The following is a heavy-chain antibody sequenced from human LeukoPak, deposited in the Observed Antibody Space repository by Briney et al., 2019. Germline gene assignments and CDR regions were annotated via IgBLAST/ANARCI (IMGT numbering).Heavy chain of an antibody. CDR3: ARDKAVTTEVTQHSQH. Sequence: ASVKVSCKASGYTFTNYGISWVRQAPGQGLEWMGWISAYNGYTDYAQKLQFRVTMTTDTSTSTAYMELRSLRSDDTAVYYCARDKAVTTEVTQHSQHWGQGTLVTVSS. V-gene: IGHV1-18*01. J-gene: IGHJ1*01. CDR2: ISAYNGYT. D-gene: IGHD4-23*01. CDR1: GYTFTNYG.